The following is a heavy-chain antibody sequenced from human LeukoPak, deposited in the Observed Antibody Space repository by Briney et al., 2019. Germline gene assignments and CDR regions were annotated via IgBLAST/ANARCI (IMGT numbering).Heavy chain of an antibody. Sequence: GGSLRLSCAASGFTFSSYAMHWVRQAPGKGLEWVAVISYDGSNKYYADSVKGRFTISRDNSKNTLYLQMNSLRAEDTAVYYCVRDFIAAAGSLDYWGQGTLVTVSS. V-gene: IGHV3-30-3*01. J-gene: IGHJ4*02. CDR1: GFTFSSYA. D-gene: IGHD6-13*01. CDR2: ISYDGSNK. CDR3: VRDFIAAAGSLDY.